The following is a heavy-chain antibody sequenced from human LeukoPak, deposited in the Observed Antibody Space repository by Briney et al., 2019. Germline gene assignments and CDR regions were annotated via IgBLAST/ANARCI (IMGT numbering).Heavy chain of an antibody. J-gene: IGHJ6*03. CDR2: ISSSGSTI. D-gene: IGHD6-19*01. Sequence: PGGSLRLSRAASGFTFSDYYMSWLRQAPGKGLEWVSYISSSGSTIYYADSVKGRFTISRDNAKNSLYLQMNSLRAEDTAVYYCARLYSSGWYGRSPYYMDVWGKGTTVTISS. V-gene: IGHV3-11*01. CDR1: GFTFSDYY. CDR3: ARLYSSGWYGRSPYYMDV.